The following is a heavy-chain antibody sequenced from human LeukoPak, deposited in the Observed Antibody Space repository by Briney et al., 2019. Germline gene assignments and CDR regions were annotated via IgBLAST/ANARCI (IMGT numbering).Heavy chain of an antibody. CDR2: ISSSGSTI. CDR3: AKGQSIAAAGTDYNNWFDP. J-gene: IGHJ5*02. Sequence: GGSLRLSCAAPGFTFSSYEMNWVRQAPGKGLEWVSYISSSGSTIYYADSVKGRFTISRDNSKNTLYLQMNSLRAEDTAVYYCAKGQSIAAAGTDYNNWFDPWGQGTLVTVSS. D-gene: IGHD6-13*01. CDR1: GFTFSSYE. V-gene: IGHV3-48*03.